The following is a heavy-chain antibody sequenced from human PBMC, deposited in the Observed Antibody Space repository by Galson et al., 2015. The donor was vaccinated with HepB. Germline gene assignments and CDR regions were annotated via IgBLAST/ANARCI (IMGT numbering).Heavy chain of an antibody. D-gene: IGHD2-8*02. J-gene: IGHJ4*02. CDR1: GFTFSSYG. CDR3: AREGGVFAAFDY. Sequence: SLRLSCAASGFTFSSYGMHWVRQAPGKGLEWVAVIWYDGSNKYYADFVKGRFTISRDNSKNTLYLQMNSLRAEDTAVYYCAREGGVFAAFDYWGQGTLVTVSS. CDR2: IWYDGSNK. V-gene: IGHV3-33*08.